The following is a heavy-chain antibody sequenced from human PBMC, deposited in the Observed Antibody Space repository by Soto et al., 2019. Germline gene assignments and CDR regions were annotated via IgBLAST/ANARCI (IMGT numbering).Heavy chain of an antibody. CDR3: ARAVPLDY. Sequence: QVQLVQSGPEVKKPGASVQVSCKASGYTFNTYGISWVRQAPGQGLEWMGWIRGYNGNTNYAQNLQDRVTLTIDTSTSTAYMELRSLRSDDTALYYCARAVPLDYWGQGTLVTVSS. CDR1: GYTFNTYG. J-gene: IGHJ4*02. D-gene: IGHD6-19*01. CDR2: IRGYNGNT. V-gene: IGHV1-18*04.